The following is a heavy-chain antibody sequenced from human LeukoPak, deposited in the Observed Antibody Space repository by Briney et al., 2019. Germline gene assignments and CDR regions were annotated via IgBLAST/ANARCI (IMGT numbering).Heavy chain of an antibody. CDR3: ARGLGSGYYYEALDY. CDR1: GFTFSRYA. Sequence: GGSVRLSCAACGFTFSRYAMHWVRQAPGKGLEGVAVISYDGSNKYYADSVKGRFTISRDNPKNTLYLQMNSLRAEDTAVYYCARGLGSGYYYEALDYWGQGTLVTVSS. J-gene: IGHJ4*02. CDR2: ISYDGSNK. D-gene: IGHD3-22*01. V-gene: IGHV3-30-3*01.